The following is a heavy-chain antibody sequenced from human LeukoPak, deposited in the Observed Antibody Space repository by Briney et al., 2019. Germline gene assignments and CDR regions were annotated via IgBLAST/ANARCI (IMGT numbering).Heavy chain of an antibody. CDR1: GFTFSTYG. Sequence: GGSLRLSCAASGFTFSTYGMHWVRQAPGKGLEWVSGVSSSGGSTYYADSVKGRFTVYRDNSKNTLYLQMNSLRAEDTAVYYCARDRGVTTRGDYWGQGTLVTVSS. D-gene: IGHD4-17*01. V-gene: IGHV3-23*01. CDR2: VSSSGGST. J-gene: IGHJ4*02. CDR3: ARDRGVTTRGDY.